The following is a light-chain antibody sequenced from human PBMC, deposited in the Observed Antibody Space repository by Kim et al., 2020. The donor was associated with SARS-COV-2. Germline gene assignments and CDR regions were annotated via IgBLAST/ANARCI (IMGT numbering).Light chain of an antibody. CDR2: EDD. J-gene: IGLJ3*02. Sequence: NFMLTQPHSVSESPGKTVTISCTRSSGSIASNYVQWYQQRPDSAHTTVIYEDDQRPSGVPDRFSGSIDSTSNSASLTISGLKTEDEADYYCQSYDNRNPWVFGGGTQLTVL. V-gene: IGLV6-57*04. CDR3: QSYDNRNPWV. CDR1: SGSIASNY.